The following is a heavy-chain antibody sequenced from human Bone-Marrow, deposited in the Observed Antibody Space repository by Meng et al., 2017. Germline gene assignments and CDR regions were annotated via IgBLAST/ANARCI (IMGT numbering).Heavy chain of an antibody. Sequence: VQLQESGPGLVKPSPSLSLTCTVSGGSTSSGDYYWSWIRQPPGKGLEWIGYIFYSGSTYYNPSLKSRVTISVDTSKNQFSLKLSSVTAADTAVYYCARTGRFLEPDYWGQGTLVTVSS. CDR1: GGSTSSGDYY. CDR3: ARTGRFLEPDY. V-gene: IGHV4-30-4*01. CDR2: IFYSGST. D-gene: IGHD3-3*01. J-gene: IGHJ4*02.